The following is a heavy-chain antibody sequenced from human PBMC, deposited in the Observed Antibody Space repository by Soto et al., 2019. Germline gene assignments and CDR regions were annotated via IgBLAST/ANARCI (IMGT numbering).Heavy chain of an antibody. CDR1: GFTFSSHN. V-gene: IGHV3-48*01. Sequence: GGSLRLSCAASGFTFSSHNMNWVRQAPGKGLEWISYISAGGSSIYYADSVKGRFTTSRDNAKNSLYLQINSLRAEDTALYYCARSGNYRLDCWGQGTLVTVSS. CDR3: ARSGNYRLDC. D-gene: IGHD1-26*01. CDR2: ISAGGSSI. J-gene: IGHJ4*02.